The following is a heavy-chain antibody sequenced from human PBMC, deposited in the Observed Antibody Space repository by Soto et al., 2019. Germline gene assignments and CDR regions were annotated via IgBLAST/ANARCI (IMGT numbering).Heavy chain of an antibody. Sequence: PGGSLRLSCAASGFTFSSYAMHWVRQAPGKGLEWVAVISYDGSNKYYADSVKGRFTISRDNSKNTLYLQMNSLRAEDTAVYYCARGADYYDSSDPGHHWGQGTLVTVSS. V-gene: IGHV3-30-3*01. CDR1: GFTFSSYA. CDR2: ISYDGSNK. CDR3: ARGADYYDSSDPGHH. D-gene: IGHD3-22*01. J-gene: IGHJ5*02.